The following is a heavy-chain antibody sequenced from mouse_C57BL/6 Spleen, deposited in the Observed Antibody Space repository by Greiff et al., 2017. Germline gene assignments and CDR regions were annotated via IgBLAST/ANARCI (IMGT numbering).Heavy chain of an antibody. J-gene: IGHJ4*01. CDR2: ISNGGGST. D-gene: IGHD3-1*01. V-gene: IGHV5-12*01. Sequence: DVKLVESGGGLVQPGGSLKLSCAASGFTFSDYYMYWVRQTPEQRLEWVAYISNGGGSTYYPDTVKGRFTISRDNAKNTLYLQMSRLKSEDTAMYYCARHRDLYYAMDYWGQGTSVTVSS. CDR1: GFTFSDYY. CDR3: ARHRDLYYAMDY.